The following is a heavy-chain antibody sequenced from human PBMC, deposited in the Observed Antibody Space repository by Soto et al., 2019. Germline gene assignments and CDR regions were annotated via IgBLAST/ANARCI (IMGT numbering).Heavy chain of an antibody. D-gene: IGHD6-19*01. CDR3: ARTGSGPGSGWAFDI. V-gene: IGHV1-18*01. CDR1: GYTFTSYG. Sequence: QVQLVQSGAEVKKPGASVKVSCKASGYTFTSYGISWVRQAPGQGLEWMGWISAYNGNTNYAQKRQGRVTMTTDAATSTAYMELRSLRSDDTAVYDCARTGSGPGSGWAFDIWGQGTMVTVSS. J-gene: IGHJ3*02. CDR2: ISAYNGNT.